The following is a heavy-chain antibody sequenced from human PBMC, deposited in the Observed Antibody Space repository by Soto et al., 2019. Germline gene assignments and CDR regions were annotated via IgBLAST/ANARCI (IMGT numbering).Heavy chain of an antibody. CDR2: INHSGST. J-gene: IGHJ6*02. Sequence: SETLSLTCAVYGGSFSGYYWSWIRQPPGKGLEWIGEINHSGSTNYNPSLKSRATISVDTSKNQFSLKLSSVTAADTAVYYCARDLEGSRLGGMDVWGQGTTVTVSS. D-gene: IGHD6-19*01. CDR3: ARDLEGSRLGGMDV. V-gene: IGHV4-34*01. CDR1: GGSFSGYY.